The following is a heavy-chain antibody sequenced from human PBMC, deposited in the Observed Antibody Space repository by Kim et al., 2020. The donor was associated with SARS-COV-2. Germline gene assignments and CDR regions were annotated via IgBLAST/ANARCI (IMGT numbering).Heavy chain of an antibody. CDR1: GDSISSDDYS. V-gene: IGHV4-30-2*01. Sequence: SETLSLTCAVSGDSISSDDYSWNWIRQPPGKGLEWIGYIYHSGSTYYNPSLKSRVTISVDRSKNQFSLKLSSVTAADTAVYYCARVWIQLWVFDHWGQGTLVTVSS. CDR2: IYHSGST. CDR3: ARVWIQLWVFDH. J-gene: IGHJ4*02. D-gene: IGHD5-18*01.